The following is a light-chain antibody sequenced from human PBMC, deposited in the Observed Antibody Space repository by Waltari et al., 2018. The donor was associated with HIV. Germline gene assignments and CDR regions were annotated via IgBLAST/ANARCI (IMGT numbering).Light chain of an antibody. J-gene: IGLJ3*02. CDR2: DND. CDR1: SSNIGINY. Sequence: QSVLTQPPSVSAAPGQKVTISCSGSSSNIGINYVSWYRQLPGTAPKLLIYDNDKRPSGIPDRFSGSKSGTSATLGITGLQTGDEADYYCGTWVSSLSVWLFGGGTKLTVL. CDR3: GTWVSSLSVWL. V-gene: IGLV1-51*01.